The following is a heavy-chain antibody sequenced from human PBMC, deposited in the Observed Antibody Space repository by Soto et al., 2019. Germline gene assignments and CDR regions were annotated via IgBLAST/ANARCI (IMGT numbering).Heavy chain of an antibody. CDR1: GFDFSDCY. CDR3: VRPYYSSSWFPFDR. Sequence: XGSLLLSCTGSGFDFSDCYLSWIRQAPGKGLEWVSYIDSGDGTTYYTDSVKGRFTISRDNAKKTVYLQMSSLRVEDTALYYCVRPYYSSSWFPFDRWGQGTLVTVSS. J-gene: IGHJ4*02. V-gene: IGHV3-11*01. D-gene: IGHD6-13*01. CDR2: IDSGDGTT.